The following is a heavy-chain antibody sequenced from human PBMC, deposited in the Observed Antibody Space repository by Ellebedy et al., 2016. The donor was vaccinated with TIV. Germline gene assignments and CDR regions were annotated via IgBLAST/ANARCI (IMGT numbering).Heavy chain of an antibody. CDR1: GYTFTSYG. CDR3: ARDNTVGGTNWFDP. CDR2: ISGSNGKT. V-gene: IGHV1-18*01. D-gene: IGHD6-19*01. J-gene: IGHJ5*02. Sequence: AASVKVSCKTSGYTFTSYGVSWVRQAPGQGLEWMGWISGSNGKTKYARTVQGRVILTTDTAARTFYMELTSLRSDDTAVYYCARDNTVGGTNWFDPWGQGTLVIVSS.